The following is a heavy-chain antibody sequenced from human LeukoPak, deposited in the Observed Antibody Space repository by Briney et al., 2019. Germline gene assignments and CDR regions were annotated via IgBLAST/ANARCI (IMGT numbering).Heavy chain of an antibody. Sequence: SETLSLTCAVYGGSLSGYYWSWIRQPPGKGLEWIGEINHSGSTNYNPSLKSRVTISVDTSKNQFSLKLSSVTAADTAVYYCARGYSSSWPLFDYWGQGNLVTVSS. CDR2: INHSGST. D-gene: IGHD6-13*01. CDR1: GGSLSGYY. CDR3: ARGYSSSWPLFDY. V-gene: IGHV4-34*01. J-gene: IGHJ4*02.